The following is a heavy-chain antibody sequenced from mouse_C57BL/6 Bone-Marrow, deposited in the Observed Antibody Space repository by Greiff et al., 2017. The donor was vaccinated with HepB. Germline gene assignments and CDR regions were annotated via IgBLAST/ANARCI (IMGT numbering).Heavy chain of an antibody. CDR1: GFSLTSYG. J-gene: IGHJ1*03. Sequence: VKLMESGPGLVQPSQSLSITCTVSGFSLTSYGVHWVRQSPGKGLEWLGVIWRGGSTDYNAAFMSRLSITKDNSKSQVFFKMNSLQADDTAIYYCAKETYYSNPWYFDVWGTGTTVTVSS. CDR2: IWRGGST. CDR3: AKETYYSNPWYFDV. V-gene: IGHV2-5*01. D-gene: IGHD2-5*01.